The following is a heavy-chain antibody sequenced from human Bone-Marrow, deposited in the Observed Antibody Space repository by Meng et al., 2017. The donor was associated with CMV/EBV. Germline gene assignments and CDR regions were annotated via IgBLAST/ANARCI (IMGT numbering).Heavy chain of an antibody. CDR3: ARFGLGNRIPAAWGMDV. CDR1: GGSFSIYY. D-gene: IGHD2-2*01. V-gene: IGHV4-34*01. Sequence: SETLSLTCAVYGGSFSIYYWSWIRQPPGKGLEWIGKINHSGITNYNPSLKSRVTISVDTSKIQFSLRLSSVTAADTAVYYCARFGLGNRIPAAWGMDVWGQGTTVTVSS. CDR2: INHSGIT. J-gene: IGHJ6*02.